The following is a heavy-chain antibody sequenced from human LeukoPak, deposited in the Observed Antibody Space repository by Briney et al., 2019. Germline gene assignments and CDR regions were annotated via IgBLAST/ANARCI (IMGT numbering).Heavy chain of an antibody. D-gene: IGHD6-19*01. Sequence: GGSLRLSCAASGFTFSTYWMHWVRQVPGKGLVWVSRINSDESSTSYADSVKGRFTISRDNAKNTLYLQMNSLRAEDTAVYYCARRGASSGGLDYWGQGTLVTVSS. V-gene: IGHV3-74*01. CDR3: ARRGASSGGLDY. J-gene: IGHJ4*02. CDR1: GFTFSTYW. CDR2: INSDESST.